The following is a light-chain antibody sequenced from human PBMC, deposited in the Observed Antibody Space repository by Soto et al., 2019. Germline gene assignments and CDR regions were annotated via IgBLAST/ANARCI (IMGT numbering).Light chain of an antibody. CDR3: SLYTSSNTYV. V-gene: IGLV2-18*01. CDR1: SSDVGSYNR. Sequence: QSVLAQPPSVSGSPGPSVTITCTVTSSDVGSYNRVSWYRQPPGTAPKLMIYEVSNRPSGVPDRFSGSKSGNTASLTISGLQAEDEADYYCSLYTSSNTYVFGTGTKVTLL. J-gene: IGLJ1*01. CDR2: EVS.